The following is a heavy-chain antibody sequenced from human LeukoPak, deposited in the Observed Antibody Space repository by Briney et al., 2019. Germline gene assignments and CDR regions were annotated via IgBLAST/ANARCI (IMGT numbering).Heavy chain of an antibody. Sequence: SETLSLTCAVSGGSISSGGYYWSWIRQPAGKGLEWIGRIYTSGSTNYNPSLKSRVTMSVDTSKNQFSLKLSSVTAAATAVYYCARDRGYGDYAVGYYWGQGTLVTVSS. V-gene: IGHV4-61*02. CDR3: ARDRGYGDYAVGYY. CDR1: GGSISSGGYY. D-gene: IGHD4-17*01. CDR2: IYTSGST. J-gene: IGHJ4*02.